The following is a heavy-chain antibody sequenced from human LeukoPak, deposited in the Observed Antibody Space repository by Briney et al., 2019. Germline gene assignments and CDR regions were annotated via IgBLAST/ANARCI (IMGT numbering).Heavy chain of an antibody. Sequence: SETLSLTCAVYGGSFSGYYWGWIRQPPGKGLEWIGYIYYSGTTNYNPSLKSRVTISVDTSKNQFSLKLSSVTAADTAVYYCARDSTPYGRSGYWGQGTLVTVSP. D-gene: IGHD4-17*01. CDR3: ARDSTPYGRSGY. J-gene: IGHJ4*02. CDR1: GGSFSGYY. CDR2: IYYSGTT. V-gene: IGHV4-59*01.